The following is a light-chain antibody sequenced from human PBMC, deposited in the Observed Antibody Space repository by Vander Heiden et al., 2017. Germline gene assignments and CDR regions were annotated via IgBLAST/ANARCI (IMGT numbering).Light chain of an antibody. CDR2: QDS. CDR3: QAWDSSTYNYV. J-gene: IGLJ1*01. Sequence: SYELTQPPSVSVSPGQTASITCSGDQLGDKYACWYQQKPGQSPVLVIYQDSKRPSGIPERFSGSNSGNTATLTISGTQAMDEADYYCQAWDSSTYNYVFGTGTKVTVL. CDR1: QLGDKY. V-gene: IGLV3-1*01.